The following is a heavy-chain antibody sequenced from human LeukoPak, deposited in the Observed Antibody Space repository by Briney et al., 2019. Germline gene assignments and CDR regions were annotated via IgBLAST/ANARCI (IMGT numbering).Heavy chain of an antibody. D-gene: IGHD5-12*01. J-gene: IGHJ4*02. CDR2: ISSDGGST. V-gene: IGHV3-64D*06. Sequence: PGGSLRLSCSASGFTFSSYAMHCVRQAPGKGLEYVSSISSDGGSTYYADSVKGRFTISRDNSKNTLYLQMSSLRAEDTAVFYCVKRSYSGTYYYDYWGQGTLVTVSS. CDR1: GFTFSSYA. CDR3: VKRSYSGTYYYDY.